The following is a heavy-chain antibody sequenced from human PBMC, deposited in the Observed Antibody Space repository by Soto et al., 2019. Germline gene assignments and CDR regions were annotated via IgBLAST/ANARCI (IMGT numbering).Heavy chain of an antibody. CDR1: GYTFTGYY. D-gene: IGHD6-19*01. J-gene: IGHJ4*02. Sequence: ASVKVSCKASGYTFTGYYMHWVRQAPGQGLEWMGWINPNSGGTNYAQKFQGWVTMTRDTSISTAYMELSRLRSDDTAVYYCARGGLGAVAGTNPRPLDYWGQGTLVTVSS. CDR3: ARGGLGAVAGTNPRPLDY. CDR2: INPNSGGT. V-gene: IGHV1-2*04.